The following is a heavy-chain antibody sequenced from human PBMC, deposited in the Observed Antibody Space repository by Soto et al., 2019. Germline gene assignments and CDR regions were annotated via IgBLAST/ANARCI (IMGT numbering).Heavy chain of an antibody. CDR1: GVTCSNYA. CDR2: VSGSGGST. D-gene: IGHD1-20*01. J-gene: IGHJ4*02. Sequence: GGLLRLCCAAAGVTCSNYAGSWVRQAPGKGLEWISAVSGSGGSTYYADSVKGRFTISRDNSKDTLYLQMNNLRAEDTAVYYCAKPPDYNWNDYWGQGTLVTVSS. CDR3: AKPPDYNWNDY. V-gene: IGHV3-23*01.